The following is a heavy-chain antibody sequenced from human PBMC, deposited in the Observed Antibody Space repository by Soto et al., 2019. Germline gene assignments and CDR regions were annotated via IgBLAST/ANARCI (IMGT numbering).Heavy chain of an antibody. J-gene: IGHJ4*02. V-gene: IGHV4-4*02. CDR3: ASRDPGTSVDY. Sequence: QVQLQESGPGLVKPSGTLSLTCAVSGGSFTSNNWWTWVRQPPGQGLEWIGEIYRTGSTNYNPSLKGRLTIALDKSENQFSLKVTSLTAADTAVYYCASRDPGTSVDYWGQGTLVTVSS. D-gene: IGHD1-7*01. CDR2: IYRTGST. CDR1: GGSFTSNNW.